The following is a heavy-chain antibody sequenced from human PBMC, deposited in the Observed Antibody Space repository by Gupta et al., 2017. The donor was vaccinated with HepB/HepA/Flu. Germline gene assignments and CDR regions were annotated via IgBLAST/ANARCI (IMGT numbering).Heavy chain of an antibody. J-gene: IGHJ6*01. V-gene: IGHV3-9*01. CDR3: AKERCSGACSSRNSRGMIV. D-gene: IGHD2-15*01. CDR1: GFTFQVYS. CDR2: ISWNSATI. Sequence: VRLLASGGSLVPSGSSLQLACGASGFTFQVYSMNWVGQTPGKGLEWVSGISWNSATIRYSDAVRGRFTISRDNAKNSLYLEVNSLRDEDTALYLCAKERCSGACSSRNSRGMIVGGRETTVIVSP.